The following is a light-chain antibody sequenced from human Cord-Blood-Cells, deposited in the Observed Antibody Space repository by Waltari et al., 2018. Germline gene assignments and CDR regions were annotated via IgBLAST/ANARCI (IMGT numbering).Light chain of an antibody. CDR1: QSVSSSY. CDR3: QQYGSSPGT. J-gene: IGKJ4*01. Sequence: EIVFTQPPGPLPLSPVARAPLPCRASQSVSSSYLAWYQQKPGQAPRLLIYGASSRATGIPDRFSGSGSGTDFTLTISRLEPEDFAVYYCQQYGSSPGTFGGGTKVEIK. V-gene: IGKV3-20*01. CDR2: GAS.